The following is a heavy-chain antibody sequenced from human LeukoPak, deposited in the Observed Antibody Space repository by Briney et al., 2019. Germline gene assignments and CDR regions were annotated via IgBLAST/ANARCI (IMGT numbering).Heavy chain of an antibody. CDR3: ARERRSDYGMDV. J-gene: IGHJ6*02. Sequence: PSETLSLTCTVSGGSISSYYWSWIRQPPGKGLEWIGYIYYSGSTNYNPSLKSRVTISVDTSENQFSLKLSSVTAADTAVYYCARERRSDYGMDVWGQGTTVTVSS. CDR2: IYYSGST. CDR1: GGSISSYY. V-gene: IGHV4-59*01.